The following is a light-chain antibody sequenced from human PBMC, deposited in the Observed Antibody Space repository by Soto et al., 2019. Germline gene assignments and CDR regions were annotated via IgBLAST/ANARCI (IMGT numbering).Light chain of an antibody. CDR1: SSDVGIYKY. CDR2: EVS. CDR3: FSYTSSGTYV. V-gene: IGLV2-14*01. J-gene: IGLJ1*01. Sequence: QSALTQPASVSGSPGQSITISCTGTSSDVGIYKYVSWYQQHPGKAPKLMIYEVSNRPSGVSNRSSGSKSGNTASLTISGLQAEDETDYYCFSYTSSGTYVFGTGTKVTVL.